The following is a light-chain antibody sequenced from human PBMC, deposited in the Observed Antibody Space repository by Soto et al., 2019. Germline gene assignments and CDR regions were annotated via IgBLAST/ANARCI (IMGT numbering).Light chain of an antibody. CDR3: QVWDSSSDHWV. CDR2: DDS. J-gene: IGLJ3*02. CDR1: NIGGKS. V-gene: IGLV3-21*02. Sequence: SYELTQPPSVSVAPGQTARITCGGNNIGGKSVHWYQQKPGQAPVLVVYDDSDRPSGIPDRFSGSNSGDTATLTIRRVEAGDEADYYCQVWDSSSDHWVFGGGTQLTVL.